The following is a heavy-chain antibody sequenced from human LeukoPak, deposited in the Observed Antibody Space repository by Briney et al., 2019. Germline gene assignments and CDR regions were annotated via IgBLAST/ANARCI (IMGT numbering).Heavy chain of an antibody. V-gene: IGHV4-34*01. CDR2: INHSGST. D-gene: IGHD6-13*01. CDR1: GGSFSGYY. J-gene: IGHJ6*02. Sequence: SETLSLTCAVYGGSFSGYYWSWIRQPPGKGLEWVGEINHSGSTNYNPSLKSRVTISVDTSKNQYSLKLSSVTAADTAVYYCARGRGIANYYYYGMDAWGQGTTVTVSS. CDR3: ARGRGIANYYYYGMDA.